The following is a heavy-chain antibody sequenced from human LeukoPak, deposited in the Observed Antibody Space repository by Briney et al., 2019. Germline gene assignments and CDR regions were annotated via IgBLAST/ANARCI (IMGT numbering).Heavy chain of an antibody. J-gene: IGHJ4*02. CDR2: INHSGST. CDR1: GGSFSGYY. V-gene: IGHV4-34*01. Sequence: XETLSLTCAVYGGSFSGYYWSWVRQPPGKGLEWIGEINHSGSTNYNPSLTSRVTISVDTSKNQFSLKLSSVTAADTAVYYCARTARYGGNSVDYWGQGTLVTVSS. CDR3: ARTARYGGNSVDY. D-gene: IGHD2-21*02.